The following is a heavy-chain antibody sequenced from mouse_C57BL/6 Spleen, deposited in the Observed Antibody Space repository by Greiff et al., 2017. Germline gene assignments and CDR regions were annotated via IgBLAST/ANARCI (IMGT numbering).Heavy chain of an antibody. CDR1: GYSFTDYN. CDR3: ASYYYDSHHAMDY. J-gene: IGHJ4*01. Sequence: EVQLQQSGPELVKPGASVKISCKASGYSFTDYNMNWVKQSNGKSLEWIGVINPNYGTTSYNQKFKGKATLTVAQSSSTAYMQLNSLTSEDSAVXYCASYYYDSHHAMDYWGQGTSVTVSS. D-gene: IGHD1-1*01. V-gene: IGHV1-39*01. CDR2: INPNYGTT.